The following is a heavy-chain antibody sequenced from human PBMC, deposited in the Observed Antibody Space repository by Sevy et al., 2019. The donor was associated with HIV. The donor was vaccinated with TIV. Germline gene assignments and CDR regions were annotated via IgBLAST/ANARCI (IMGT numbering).Heavy chain of an antibody. CDR2: ISGSGGST. CDR3: VKGPFPGYSSSWFDY. V-gene: IGHV3-23*01. Sequence: GGSLRLSCAASGFTFSSYAMSWVRQAPGKGLEWVSAISGSGGSTYYADSVKGRFTISRDNSKNTLYLQMNSLRAEDTAVYYCVKGPFPGYSSSWFDYWGQGTLVTVSS. D-gene: IGHD6-13*01. CDR1: GFTFSSYA. J-gene: IGHJ4*02.